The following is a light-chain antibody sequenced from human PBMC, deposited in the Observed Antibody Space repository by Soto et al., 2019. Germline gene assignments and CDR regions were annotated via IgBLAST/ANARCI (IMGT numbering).Light chain of an antibody. CDR2: GAS. J-gene: IGKJ1*01. Sequence: ETVLTQSPGTLSLSPGERATLSCRASQTIRSNYLAWYRQTPGQAPRLLIYGASNRATGIADRSSGSGSGTDFTLIISRLEPEDFALYYCQQYGSSPWTFGQGTKVEIK. CDR3: QQYGSSPWT. V-gene: IGKV3-20*01. CDR1: QTIRSNY.